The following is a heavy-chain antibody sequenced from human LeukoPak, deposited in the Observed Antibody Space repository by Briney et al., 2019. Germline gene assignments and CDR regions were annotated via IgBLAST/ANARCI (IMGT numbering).Heavy chain of an antibody. CDR3: ARDCHVDCSTRL. Sequence: ASVKVSCKASGYTFTSYGISWVRQAPGQGLEWMGWISTYNGNTNYAQKLQGRVTMTTDTSASTAYMELRSLRSDDTAVYYCARDCHVDCSTRLWGQGTLVTVSS. D-gene: IGHD2-2*01. V-gene: IGHV1-18*01. J-gene: IGHJ4*02. CDR2: ISTYNGNT. CDR1: GYTFTSYG.